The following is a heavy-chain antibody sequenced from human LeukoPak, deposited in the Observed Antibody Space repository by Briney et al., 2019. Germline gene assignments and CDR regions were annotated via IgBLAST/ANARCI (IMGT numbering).Heavy chain of an antibody. V-gene: IGHV3-23*01. CDR2: IFNVGGST. Sequence: PGGCLRLSPAASVFTFSNYVTCCGCEAPGKGLGCVSSIFNVGGSTYYADSVRGRFTISRDNSKNSLYLQITSLKAKNTAVYFCAKRPSKIAVAKFYFDYWGQGILVTVSS. CDR1: VFTFSNYV. CDR3: AKRPSKIAVAKFYFDY. J-gene: IGHJ4*02. D-gene: IGHD6-19*01.